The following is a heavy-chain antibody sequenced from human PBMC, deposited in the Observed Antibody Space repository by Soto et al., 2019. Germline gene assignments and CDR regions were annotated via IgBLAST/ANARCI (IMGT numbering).Heavy chain of an antibody. D-gene: IGHD2-21*01. CDR2: IWYDGSNK. CDR3: AREPGLYCGGDCYYGMDV. Sequence: GGSLRLSCAASGFTFSSYGMHWVRQAPGKGLEWVAVIWYDGSNKYYADSVKGRFTISRDNSKNTLYLQMNSLRAEDTAVYYCAREPGLYCGGDCYYGMDVWGQGTTVTVSS. CDR1: GFTFSSYG. J-gene: IGHJ6*02. V-gene: IGHV3-33*01.